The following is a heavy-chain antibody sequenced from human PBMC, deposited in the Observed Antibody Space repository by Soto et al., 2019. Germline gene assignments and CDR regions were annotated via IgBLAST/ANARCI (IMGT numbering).Heavy chain of an antibody. Sequence: GGSLRLSCAASGFTFSSYSMNWVRQAPGKGLEWVSSISSSSSYIYYADSVKGRFTISGDNAKNSLYLQMNSLRAEDTAVYYCAREADDAFDIWGQGTMVTVSS. J-gene: IGHJ3*02. CDR3: AREADDAFDI. V-gene: IGHV3-21*01. CDR1: GFTFSSYS. CDR2: ISSSSSYI.